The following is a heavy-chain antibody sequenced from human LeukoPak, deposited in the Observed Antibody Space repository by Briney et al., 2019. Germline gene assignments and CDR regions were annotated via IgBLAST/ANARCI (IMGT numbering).Heavy chain of an antibody. D-gene: IGHD1-26*01. CDR3: ARRPGHTWDMGNWFDP. CDR2: ISYNGIT. CDR1: GDSIRTNNYF. Sequence: PSATLSLTCSVSGDSIRTNNYFWGWICQPPGMGLEWIGSISYNGITYYNPSLKSRASVSVDTSKNQFSLNLNSVTAADTAIYYCARRPGHTWDMGNWFDPWGQGTLVTVSS. V-gene: IGHV4-39*01. J-gene: IGHJ5*02.